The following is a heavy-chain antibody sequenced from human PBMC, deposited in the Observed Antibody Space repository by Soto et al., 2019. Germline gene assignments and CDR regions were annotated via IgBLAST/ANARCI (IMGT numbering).Heavy chain of an antibody. J-gene: IGHJ4*02. Sequence: PSETLSLTCTVSCGSISSGDYYWSWIRQPPGKGLEWIGYIYYSGSTYYNPSLKSRVTISVDTSKNQFSLKLSSVTAADTAVYYCARGRYFDWAYYFDYWGQGTLVTVSS. CDR2: IYYSGST. CDR3: ARGRYFDWAYYFDY. CDR1: CGSISSGDYY. V-gene: IGHV4-30-4*01. D-gene: IGHD3-9*01.